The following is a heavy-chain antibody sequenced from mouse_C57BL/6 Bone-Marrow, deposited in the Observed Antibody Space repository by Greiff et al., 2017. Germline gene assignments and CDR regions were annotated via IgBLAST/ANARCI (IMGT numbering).Heavy chain of an antibody. CDR2: ISSSGST. Sequence: EVKLQESGPALVKPSQTVSLTCTVTGYSITNGNHWWNWIRQVSGSKLEWIGYISSSGSTDSNPSLKSRISITRDTSKNQLFLQLNSVTTEDIATYYWARDHYYGSSYYAMDYWGQGTSVTVSS. D-gene: IGHD1-1*01. CDR1: GYSITNGNHW. J-gene: IGHJ4*01. CDR3: ARDHYYGSSYYAMDY. V-gene: IGHV3-4*01.